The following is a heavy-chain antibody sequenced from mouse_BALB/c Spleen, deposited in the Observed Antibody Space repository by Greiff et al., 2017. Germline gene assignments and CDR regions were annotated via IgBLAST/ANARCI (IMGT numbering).Heavy chain of an antibody. Sequence: QVQLKQPGAELVRPGASVKLSCKASGYTFTSYWINWVKQRPGQGLEWIGNIYPSDSYTNYNQKFKDKATLTVDKSSSTAYMQLSSPTSEDSAVYYCTRDDYDGPYFDYWGQGTTLTVSS. CDR1: GYTFTSYW. J-gene: IGHJ2*01. V-gene: IGHV1-69*02. CDR3: TRDDYDGPYFDY. D-gene: IGHD2-4*01. CDR2: IYPSDSYT.